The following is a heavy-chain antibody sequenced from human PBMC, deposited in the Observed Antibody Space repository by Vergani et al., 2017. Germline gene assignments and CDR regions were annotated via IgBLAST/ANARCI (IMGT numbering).Heavy chain of an antibody. CDR2: IYYSGST. V-gene: IGHV4-61*01. CDR3: ARETYYYDSSGYYYRWVFDY. Sequence: QVQLQESGPGLVKPSETLSLTCTVSGGSVSSGSYYWTWIRQPPGKGLEWIGYIYYSGSTNSNPSLKSRVTISVDTSKNQFSLKLSSVTAADTAVYYCARETYYYDSSGYYYRWVFDYWGQGTLVTVSS. D-gene: IGHD3-22*01. CDR1: GGSVSSGSYY. J-gene: IGHJ4*02.